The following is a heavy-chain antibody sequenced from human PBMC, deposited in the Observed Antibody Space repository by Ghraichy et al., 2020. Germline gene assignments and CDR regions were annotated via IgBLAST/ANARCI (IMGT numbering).Heavy chain of an antibody. V-gene: IGHV3-23*01. CDR1: GFSFTNYA. D-gene: IGHD6-19*01. Sequence: GGSLRLSCAASGFSFTNYAMTWIRQAPGQGLEWVASFSGGGGGAYYAESVKGRFTISGDNSKTTVFLQMNSLRGEDTAVYFCAIIPWDKFIAVPVDVKAFDLWGQGTMVIVSS. CDR2: FSGGGGGA. CDR3: AIIPWDKFIAVPVDVKAFDL. J-gene: IGHJ3*01.